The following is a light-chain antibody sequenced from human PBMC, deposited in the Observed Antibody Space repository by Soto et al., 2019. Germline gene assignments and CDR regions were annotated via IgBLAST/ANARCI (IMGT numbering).Light chain of an antibody. CDR1: QSVLYTSNNKNY. CDR3: KQYYSTPFT. Sequence: DIVLTQSPDSLAVSLGERATINCKSSQSVLYTSNNKNYLAWYQQKPGQPPKLLISWASTRESGVPERFSGSGSGTDYTIAIISLQAEDVAVDYCKQYYSTPFTFGPGTKVDIK. J-gene: IGKJ3*01. CDR2: WAS. V-gene: IGKV4-1*01.